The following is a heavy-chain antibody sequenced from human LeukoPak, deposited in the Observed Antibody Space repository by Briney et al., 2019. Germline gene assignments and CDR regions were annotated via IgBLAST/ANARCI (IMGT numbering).Heavy chain of an antibody. CDR3: ARDIDY. CDR2: IYYSGST. Sequence: SETLSLTCTVSGGSISSYYWSWIRQPPGKGLEWIGYIYYSGSTNYNPSLKSRVTISVDTSKNQFSLKLSSVTAADTAVYYCARDIDYWGQGTLVTVSS. V-gene: IGHV4-59*01. CDR1: GGSISSYY. J-gene: IGHJ4*02.